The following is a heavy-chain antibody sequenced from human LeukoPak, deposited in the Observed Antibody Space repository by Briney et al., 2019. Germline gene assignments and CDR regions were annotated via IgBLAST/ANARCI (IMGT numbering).Heavy chain of an antibody. V-gene: IGHV3-23*01. CDR1: GFAFSSYA. Sequence: GGSLRLSCAASGFAFSSYAMSWVRQAPGKGLEWVSGIRGSGGSTDYADSVKGRFTISRDNSKNTLYLQMNSLRAEDTAVYYCAKDKIVGAIFRFDYWGQGTLVTVSS. J-gene: IGHJ4*02. D-gene: IGHD1-26*01. CDR3: AKDKIVGAIFRFDY. CDR2: IRGSGGST.